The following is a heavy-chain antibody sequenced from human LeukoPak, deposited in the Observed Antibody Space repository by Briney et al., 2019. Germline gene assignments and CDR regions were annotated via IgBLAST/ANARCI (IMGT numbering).Heavy chain of an antibody. D-gene: IGHD3-10*01. CDR3: ARHTRQYYYGSGSYYIGEYYFDY. V-gene: IGHV4-34*01. CDR2: INHSGST. J-gene: IGHJ4*02. CDR1: GGSFSNYY. Sequence: PSETLSLTCAVYGGSFSNYYWSWIRQPPGKGLEWIGEINHSGSTNYNPSLKSRVTISVDTSKNQFSLKLSSVTAADTAVYYCARHTRQYYYGSGSYYIGEYYFDYWGQGTLVTVSS.